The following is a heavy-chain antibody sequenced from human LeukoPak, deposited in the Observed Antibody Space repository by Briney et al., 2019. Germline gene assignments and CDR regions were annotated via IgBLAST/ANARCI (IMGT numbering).Heavy chain of an antibody. CDR1: GGSVSSGSYY. J-gene: IGHJ4*02. CDR3: ARARFDY. V-gene: IGHV4-61*01. Sequence: SETLSLTCTVSGGSVSSGSYYWSWIRQPPGKGLEWIGYIYYSGSTNYNPSLKSRVTISVDTSKNQFSLKLSSVTAADTAAYYCARARFDYWGQGTLVTVSS. CDR2: IYYSGST.